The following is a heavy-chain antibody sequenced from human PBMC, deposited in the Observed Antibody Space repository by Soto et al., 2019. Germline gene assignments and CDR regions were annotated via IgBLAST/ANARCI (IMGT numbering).Heavy chain of an antibody. V-gene: IGHV3-30*18. CDR3: AKDWFGEFDY. J-gene: IGHJ4*02. CDR2: ISYDGSNK. Sequence: GGSLRLSCAASGFTFSSYGMHWVRQAPGKGLEWVAVISYDGSNKYYADSVKGRFTISRDNSKNTLYLQMNSLRAEDTAVYYCAKDWFGEFDYWGQGTLVTVSS. D-gene: IGHD3-10*01. CDR1: GFTFSSYG.